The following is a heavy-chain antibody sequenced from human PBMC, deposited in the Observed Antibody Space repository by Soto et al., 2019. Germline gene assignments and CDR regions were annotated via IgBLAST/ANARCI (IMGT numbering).Heavy chain of an antibody. D-gene: IGHD3-22*01. J-gene: IGHJ3*02. CDR2: ISGSGGST. CDR1: GFTFSSYA. V-gene: IGHV3-23*01. Sequence: GGSLRLSCAASGFTFSSYAMSWVRQAPGKGLEWVSAISGSGGSTYYADSVKGRFTISRDNSKNTLYLQMNGLRAEDTAVYYCAKYYYDSSGCVSPIDAFDIWGQGTMVTVSS. CDR3: AKYYYDSSGCVSPIDAFDI.